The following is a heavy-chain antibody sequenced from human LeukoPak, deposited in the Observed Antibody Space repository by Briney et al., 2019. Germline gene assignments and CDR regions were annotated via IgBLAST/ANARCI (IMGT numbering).Heavy chain of an antibody. V-gene: IGHV3-30*04. Sequence: GGSLRLSCTASGFTFSRYVMIWVRQAPGKGLQWMSTISYDGDNKYYVDSVKGRFTISRDNSKSTLYLQMNSLRAEDTAVYYCGRAGGQLLHGFGYFEYWGQGTLVTVSS. CDR1: GFTFSRYV. J-gene: IGHJ4*02. CDR3: GRAGGQLLHGFGYFEY. D-gene: IGHD6-13*01. CDR2: ISYDGDNK.